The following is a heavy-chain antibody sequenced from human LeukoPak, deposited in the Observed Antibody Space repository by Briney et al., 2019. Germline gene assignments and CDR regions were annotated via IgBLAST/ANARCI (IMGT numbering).Heavy chain of an antibody. CDR3: GRVQKTQTGGTPDY. CDR1: GFTFRNYW. Sequence: GGSLRLSCAASGFTFRNYWMGWVRQAPGKGLEWVANINQDGSEKDYVDSVKGRFTISRDNAKNSLYLQVNSLRDDDTAVYYCGRVQKTQTGGTPDYWGQGTLVTVSS. CDR2: INQDGSEK. D-gene: IGHD1-14*01. V-gene: IGHV3-7*01. J-gene: IGHJ4*02.